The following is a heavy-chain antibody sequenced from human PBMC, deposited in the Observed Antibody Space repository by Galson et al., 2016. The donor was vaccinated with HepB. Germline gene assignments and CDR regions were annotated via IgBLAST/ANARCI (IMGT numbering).Heavy chain of an antibody. J-gene: IGHJ4*02. CDR2: ISGYNGNT. V-gene: IGHV1-18*01. Sequence: SVKVSCKASGYTFSSYGISWVRQAPGQGLEWMGWISGYNGNTNYAQKLQGRVTMTTDTSTTTAYMELRSLRSDDTTVYYCARGEHSSLLDYWGQGTLVTVSS. D-gene: IGHD6-6*01. CDR3: ARGEHSSLLDY. CDR1: GYTFSSYG.